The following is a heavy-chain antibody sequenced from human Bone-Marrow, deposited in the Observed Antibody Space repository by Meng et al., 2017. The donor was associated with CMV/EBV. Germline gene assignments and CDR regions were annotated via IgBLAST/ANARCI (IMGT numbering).Heavy chain of an antibody. V-gene: IGHV1-2*02. CDR2: INPNSGGT. J-gene: IGHJ4*02. Sequence: ASVKVSCKASGYTFTGYYMHWVRQAPGQGLEWMGWINPNSGGTNYAQKFQGRVTMTRDTSISTAYMELSRLRSDDTAVYYCARVESGYEHFDYWGQGTLGTVSS. CDR1: GYTFTGYY. D-gene: IGHD5-12*01. CDR3: ARVESGYEHFDY.